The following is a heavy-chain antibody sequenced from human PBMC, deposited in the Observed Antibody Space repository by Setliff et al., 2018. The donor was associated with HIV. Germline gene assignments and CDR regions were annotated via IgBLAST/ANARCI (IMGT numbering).Heavy chain of an antibody. D-gene: IGHD4-17*01. CDR2: IYSDGST. CDR3: ARDLPFPVDNGDKFDY. V-gene: IGHV3-66*01. J-gene: IGHJ4*02. Sequence: PGGSLRLSCAASGFSVSSSYMAWVRQAPGKGLEWVSTIYSDGSTYHRDSVKGRFTLSRDNAKNTVFLQMNSLRAEDTAVYYCARDLPFPVDNGDKFDYWGQGTLVTVSS. CDR1: GFSVSSSY.